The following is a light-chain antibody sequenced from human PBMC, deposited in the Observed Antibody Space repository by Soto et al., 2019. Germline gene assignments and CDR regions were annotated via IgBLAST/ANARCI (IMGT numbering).Light chain of an antibody. Sequence: EIVMTQSPATLSVSPGESATLSCRASQSVNSNLAWYQQKPGQAPRLLIYGASTRATGLPARFSGRGSGTEFTLTISSLQSEDFAVYCCQQYNNWPPLTFGGGTKVEIK. CDR3: QQYNNWPPLT. J-gene: IGKJ4*01. V-gene: IGKV3-15*01. CDR1: QSVNSN. CDR2: GAS.